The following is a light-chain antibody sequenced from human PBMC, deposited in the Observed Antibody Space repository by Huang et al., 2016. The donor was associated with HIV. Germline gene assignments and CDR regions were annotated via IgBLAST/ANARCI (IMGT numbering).Light chain of an antibody. J-gene: IGKJ2*01. V-gene: IGKV3-15*01. CDR1: QSVSSN. CDR2: AAS. Sequence: EIVMTQSPDTLSASPGERVTLSCRASQSVSSNLAWYQQKPGQAPRLRIYAASTRATGIPARFSGGGSGTEFTLTITSLQSEDFAVYYCQQYNNWPPMYTFGQGTKLEI. CDR3: QQYNNWPPMYT.